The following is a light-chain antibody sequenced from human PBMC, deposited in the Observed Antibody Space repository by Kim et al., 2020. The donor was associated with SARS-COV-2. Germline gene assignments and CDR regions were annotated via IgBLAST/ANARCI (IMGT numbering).Light chain of an antibody. Sequence: SSELTQDPAVSVALGQTVRITCQGDSLRSYYASWYQQKPGQAPVLVIYGKNNRPSGIPDRFSGSSSGNTASLTITGAQEEDEADYYCNSRDSSGNHPFGGGTQLTVL. CDR2: GKN. CDR3: NSRDSSGNHP. V-gene: IGLV3-19*01. CDR1: SLRSYY. J-gene: IGLJ2*01.